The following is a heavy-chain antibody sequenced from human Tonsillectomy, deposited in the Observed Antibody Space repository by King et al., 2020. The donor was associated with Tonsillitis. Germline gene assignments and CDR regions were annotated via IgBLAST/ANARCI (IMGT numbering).Heavy chain of an antibody. Sequence: QLVQSGAEVKKPGASVKVSCKASGYTFISYGINWVRQAPGQGLEWMGWISAYNDNTNYAQKLQGRVTMTTDTSTSTAYMELRSLRSDDTAVYYCAREPGKWGRSDSFDIWGQGTMVTVSS. V-gene: IGHV1-18*01. J-gene: IGHJ3*02. CDR2: ISAYNDNT. D-gene: IGHD1-26*01. CDR3: AREPGKWGRSDSFDI. CDR1: GYTFISYG.